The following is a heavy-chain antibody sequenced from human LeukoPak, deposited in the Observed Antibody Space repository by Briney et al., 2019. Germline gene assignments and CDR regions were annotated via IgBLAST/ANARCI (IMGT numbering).Heavy chain of an antibody. CDR2: ISSSSSTI. Sequence: PGGSLRLSCAASGFTFSSYSMNWVRQAPGKGLEWVSYISSSSSTIYYADSVKGRFTISRDNAKNSLYLQMNSLRDKDTAVYYCARGQTRYYYDSSALDAFDIWGQGTMVTVSS. J-gene: IGHJ3*02. CDR3: ARGQTRYYYDSSALDAFDI. V-gene: IGHV3-48*02. D-gene: IGHD3-22*01. CDR1: GFTFSSYS.